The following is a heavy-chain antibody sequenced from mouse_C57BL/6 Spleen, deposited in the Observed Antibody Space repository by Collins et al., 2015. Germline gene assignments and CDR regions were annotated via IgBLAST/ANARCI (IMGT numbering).Heavy chain of an antibody. J-gene: IGHJ1*01. V-gene: IGHV5-17*02. CDR3: AGLQVGYFDV. Sequence: DVQLVESGGGLVQPGGSRKLSCAASGFTFSSFGMHWVRQAPEKGLEWVAYISSGSSTIYYADTVKGRFTISRDNPKNTLFLQMTSLRSEDTAMYYCAGLQVGYFDVWGAGTTVTVSS. D-gene: IGHD1-1*02. CDR2: ISSGSSTI. CDR1: GFTFSSFG.